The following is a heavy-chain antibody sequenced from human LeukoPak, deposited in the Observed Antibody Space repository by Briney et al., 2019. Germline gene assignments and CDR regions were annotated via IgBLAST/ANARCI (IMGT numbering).Heavy chain of an antibody. CDR2: ISSTSNYI. CDR3: ARTVFGAYNWFDP. D-gene: IGHD3-3*01. V-gene: IGHV3-21*01. J-gene: IGHJ5*02. Sequence: GGSLRLSCVASGFTFSSYDMNWVRQAPGKGLEWVSSISSTSNYINYADSVKGRFTISRDNAKSSLYLQMNSLRVDDTAVYYCARTVFGAYNWFDPWGQGALVTVSS. CDR1: GFTFSSYD.